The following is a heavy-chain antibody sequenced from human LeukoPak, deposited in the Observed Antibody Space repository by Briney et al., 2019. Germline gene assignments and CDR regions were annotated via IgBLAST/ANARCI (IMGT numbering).Heavy chain of an antibody. V-gene: IGHV1-69*13. D-gene: IGHD2-15*01. CDR3: ARGVVAATDYYYYYGMDV. CDR1: GYTFTSYG. Sequence: SVKVSCKASGYTFTSYGISWVRQAPGQGLEWMGGIIPIFGTANYAQKFQGRVTITADESTSTAYMELSSLRSEDTAVYYCARGVVAATDYYYYYGMDVWGKGTTVTVSS. CDR2: IIPIFGTA. J-gene: IGHJ6*04.